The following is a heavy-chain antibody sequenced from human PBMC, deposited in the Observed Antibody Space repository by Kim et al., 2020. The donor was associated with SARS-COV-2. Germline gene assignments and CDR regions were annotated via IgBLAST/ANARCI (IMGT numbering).Heavy chain of an antibody. J-gene: IGHJ4*02. CDR2: SYYRGST. Sequence: SETLSLTCSVSGDSISSGDHYCSWIRQPPGEGLEWIGYSYYRGSTYYSPSLKSRVTISVDTSKKQLSLELNSVTAADTAVYYCARGPGRYDYKNYASDYWGQGVLGTVSS. CDR3: ARGPGRYDYKNYASDY. V-gene: IGHV4-30-4*08. CDR1: GDSISSGDHY. D-gene: IGHD4-4*01.